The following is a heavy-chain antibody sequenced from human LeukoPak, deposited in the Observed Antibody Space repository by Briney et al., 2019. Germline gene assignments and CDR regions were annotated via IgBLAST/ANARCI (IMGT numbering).Heavy chain of an antibody. J-gene: IGHJ4*02. V-gene: IGHV3-48*03. D-gene: IGHD3-16*01. CDR2: IRSRDTGV. CDR1: GFTFGDYA. CDR3: ARDHNYAFDY. Sequence: GGSLRLSCTASGFTFGDYAMSWFRQAPGKGLEWLSNIRSRDTGVSYVDSVRGRFTISRDDAKNSLFLQMNNLRVEDTAIYYCARDHNYAFDYWGQGILVTVSS.